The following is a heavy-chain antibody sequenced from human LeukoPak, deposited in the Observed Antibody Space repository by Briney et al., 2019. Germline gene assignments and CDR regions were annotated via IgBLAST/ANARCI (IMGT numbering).Heavy chain of an antibody. CDR2: INHSGST. V-gene: IGHV4-34*01. CDR3: AGYSFPFQYFQH. CDR1: GGSFSGYY. Sequence: PSETLSLTCAVYGGSFSGYYWSWIRQPPGKGLEWIGEINHSGSTNYNPSLKSRVTISVDTSKNQFSLKLSSVTAADTAVYYCAGYSFPFQYFQHWGQGTLVTVSS. D-gene: IGHD3-22*01. J-gene: IGHJ1*01.